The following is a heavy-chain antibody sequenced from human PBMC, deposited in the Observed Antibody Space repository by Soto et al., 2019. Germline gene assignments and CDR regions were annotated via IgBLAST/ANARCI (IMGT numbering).Heavy chain of an antibody. CDR3: AKELADYNWVDP. V-gene: IGHV3-23*01. CDR2: ISGSGGRT. CDR1: GFTFSSYA. J-gene: IGHJ5*02. Sequence: EVQLLESGGGLVQPGGSLRLSCAASGFTFSSYAMSWVRQAPGKGLECVSAISGSGGRTYYAVSVKGRFNISRDNSKNTLYLQMNSLRAEDTAVYYCAKELADYNWVDPWGQGTLVTVSS. D-gene: IGHD6-19*01.